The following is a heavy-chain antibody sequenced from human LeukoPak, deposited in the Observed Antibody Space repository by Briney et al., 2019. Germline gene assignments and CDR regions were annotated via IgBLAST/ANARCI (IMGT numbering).Heavy chain of an antibody. CDR1: GYTFTGYY. J-gene: IGHJ1*01. V-gene: IGHV1-2*02. Sequence: ASVKVSCKASGYTFTGYYMRWVRQAPGQGLEWMGWINPNSGGTNYAQKFQGRVTMTRDTSISTAYMELSRLRSDDTAVYYCATDSSGSYEYFQHWGQGTLVTVSS. CDR2: INPNSGGT. CDR3: ATDSSGSYEYFQH. D-gene: IGHD3-22*01.